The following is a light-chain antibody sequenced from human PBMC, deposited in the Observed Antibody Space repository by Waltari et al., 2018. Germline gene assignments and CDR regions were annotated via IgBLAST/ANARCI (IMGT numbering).Light chain of an antibody. Sequence: SSELTQDPAVSVALGQTVRITCQGDSLRSYYASWYQQKPGQAPVLVIYGKNNRPPGIPVRFAGTRSGNTASMTITRGQAKDEADYYCNPRDGDGVVFGGGTKHTVL. V-gene: IGLV3-19*01. J-gene: IGLJ2*01. CDR3: NPRDGDGVV. CDR2: GKN. CDR1: SLRSYY.